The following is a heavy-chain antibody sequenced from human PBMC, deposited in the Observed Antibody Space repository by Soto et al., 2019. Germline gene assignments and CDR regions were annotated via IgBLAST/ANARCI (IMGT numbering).Heavy chain of an antibody. CDR3: ARIGADAFDI. V-gene: IGHV4-34*01. CDR2: INHSGST. J-gene: IGHJ3*02. D-gene: IGHD3-10*01. Sequence: SETLSLTCAVYGGSFSGYYWSWIRQPPGKGMEWIGEINHSGSTNYNPSLKSRVTISVDTSKNQFSLKLSAVTAADTAVYYGARIGADAFDIWGQGTMVTVSS. CDR1: GGSFSGYY.